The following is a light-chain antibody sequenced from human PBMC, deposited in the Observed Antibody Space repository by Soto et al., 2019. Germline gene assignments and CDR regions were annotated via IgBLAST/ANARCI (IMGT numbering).Light chain of an antibody. J-gene: IGKJ2*02. V-gene: IGKV1-9*01. Sequence: DIQLTQSPSFLSASVGDRVTITCRASQGFSNSLAWYQQKPGKAPKLLIYAASTLQSGVPSRFSGSGSGTEFPLTISSLQTEDFATYYCQQPDSYPCTFGQGTKLEIK. CDR3: QQPDSYPCT. CDR2: AAS. CDR1: QGFSNS.